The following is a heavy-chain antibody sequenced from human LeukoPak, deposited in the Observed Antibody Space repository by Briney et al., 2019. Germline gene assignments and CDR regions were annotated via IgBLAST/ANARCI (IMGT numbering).Heavy chain of an antibody. CDR2: MNPNSGNT. V-gene: IGHV1-8*02. Sequence: GSSVKVSRKASGDTFIPYTFSWVRQAPGQGLEWMGWMNPNSGNTGYAQKFQGRVTMTRNTSISTAYMELSSLRSEDTAVYYCARNDYYDRPGVIWGQGTMVTVSS. D-gene: IGHD3-22*01. J-gene: IGHJ3*02. CDR3: ARNDYYDRPGVI. CDR1: GDTFIPYT.